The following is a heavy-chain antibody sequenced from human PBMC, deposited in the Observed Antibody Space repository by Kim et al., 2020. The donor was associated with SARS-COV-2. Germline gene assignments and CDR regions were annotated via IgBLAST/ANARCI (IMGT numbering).Heavy chain of an antibody. CDR1: GFTFSSYE. CDR2: ISSSGSTI. D-gene: IGHD3-10*01. J-gene: IGHJ4*02. V-gene: IGHV3-48*03. CDR3: ARVGITMVRGVFFDY. Sequence: GGSLRLFCAASGFTFSSYEMNWVRQAPGKGLEWVSYISSSGSTIYYADSVKGRFTISRDNAKNSLYLQMNSLRAEDTAVYYCARVGITMVRGVFFDYWGQGTLVTVSS.